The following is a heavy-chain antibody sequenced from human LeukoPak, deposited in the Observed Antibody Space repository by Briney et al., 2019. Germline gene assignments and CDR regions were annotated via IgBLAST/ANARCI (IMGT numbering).Heavy chain of an antibody. CDR1: GYTLSELS. CDR2: SDPDTGEA. Sequence: GASVKVSCKVSGYTLSELSMHWVRQPPGKGLEWMGGSDPDTGEALYAQKFQGRVTMTEDTSTDTAYIELNSLRSEDTAVYYCATVSWWGQGTLVTVSS. J-gene: IGHJ4*02. CDR3: ATVSW. V-gene: IGHV1-24*01.